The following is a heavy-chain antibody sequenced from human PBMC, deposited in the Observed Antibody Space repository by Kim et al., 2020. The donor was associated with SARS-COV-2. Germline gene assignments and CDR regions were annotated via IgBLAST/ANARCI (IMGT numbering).Heavy chain of an antibody. Sequence: ASVKVSCKASGYAFTDYHLHWVRQAPGKGLEWMGWIHPKSGDTNYARKFQGRVTMTRDTSISTVYMELTSLRSDDTAVFYWTSQITGTSFEYWGQGTLVTVS. V-gene: IGHV1-2*02. J-gene: IGHJ4*02. CDR2: IHPKSGDT. D-gene: IGHD1-1*01. CDR1: GYAFTDYH. CDR3: TSQITGTSFEY.